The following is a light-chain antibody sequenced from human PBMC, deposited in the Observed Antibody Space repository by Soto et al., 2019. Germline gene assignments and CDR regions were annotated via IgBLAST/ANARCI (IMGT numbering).Light chain of an antibody. V-gene: IGKV1-5*03. CDR3: QQYGNYWT. Sequence: DIQMTQSPSTLSASVGDRVTITCRAGRSVSSWLAWYQQKPGKAPKLLIYKASTLERGVPSRFSGSGSGTEFTLSISSLQPDDFATYYCQQYGNYWTFGQGTTVEI. CDR1: RSVSSW. J-gene: IGKJ1*01. CDR2: KAS.